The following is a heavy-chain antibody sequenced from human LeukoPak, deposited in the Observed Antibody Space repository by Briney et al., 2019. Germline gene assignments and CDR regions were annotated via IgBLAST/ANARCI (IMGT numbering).Heavy chain of an antibody. CDR3: ARDYCSGGSCYYFDY. D-gene: IGHD2-15*01. CDR1: GFNFRAYW. J-gene: IGHJ4*02. CDR2: ISYDGSNK. V-gene: IGHV3-30*19. Sequence: GGSLRLSCTTSGFNFRAYWMGWVRQAPGKGLEWVAVISYDGSNKYYADSVKGRFTISRDNSKNTLYLQMNSLRAEDTAVYYCARDYCSGGSCYYFDYWGQGTLVTVSS.